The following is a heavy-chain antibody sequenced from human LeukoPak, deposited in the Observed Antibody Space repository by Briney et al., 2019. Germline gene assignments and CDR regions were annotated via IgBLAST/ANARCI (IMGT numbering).Heavy chain of an antibody. CDR2: IYPADSDT. CDR1: GYRFSNYW. D-gene: IGHD3-22*01. Sequence: GEYLKISCKGSGYRFSNYWIGWVRPMPGKGLDWMGIIYPADSDTRYSPSLQGQVTISADKSITTPHAHWTSLQASYTAMYYCSRRASAYDSSGYHFDYCGQGTLVTVSS. J-gene: IGHJ4*02. V-gene: IGHV5-51*01. CDR3: SRRASAYDSSGYHFDY.